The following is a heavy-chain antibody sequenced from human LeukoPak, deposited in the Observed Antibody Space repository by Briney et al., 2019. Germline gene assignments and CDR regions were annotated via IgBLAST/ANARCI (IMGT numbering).Heavy chain of an antibody. J-gene: IGHJ4*02. D-gene: IGHD5-24*01. Sequence: GGSLRLSCAASGFTFSNSLMHWVRQVPGKGLVWVARIDTDGSTTHYVDSVKGRFTISRDNAKNTLYLQMNILRADDTAVYYCARDRDGYNYWGQGTLVTVSS. CDR2: IDTDGSTT. CDR3: ARDRDGYNY. CDR1: GFTFSNSL. V-gene: IGHV3-74*01.